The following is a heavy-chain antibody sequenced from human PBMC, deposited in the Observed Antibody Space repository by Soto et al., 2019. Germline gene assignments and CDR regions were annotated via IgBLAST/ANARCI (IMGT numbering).Heavy chain of an antibody. CDR1: GYTFTSYA. J-gene: IGHJ5*02. CDR3: ARMRVENWFDP. CDR2: INAGNGNT. V-gene: IGHV1-3*01. Sequence: DSVKVSCKASGYTFTSYAMHWVRQAPGQRLEWMGWINAGNGNTKYSQKFQGRVTITRDTSASTAYMELSSLRSEDTAVYYCARMRVENWFDPWGQGTLVTVSS.